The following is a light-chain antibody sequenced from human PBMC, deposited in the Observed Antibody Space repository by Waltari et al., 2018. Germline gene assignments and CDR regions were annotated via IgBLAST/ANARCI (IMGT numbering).Light chain of an antibody. CDR2: GAS. CDR3: QQYNNWSFT. Sequence: EIVMTQSPATLSVSPGERATLPCRASQSVSRNLAWYQQKPGQAPRLLIYGASTMATGFPARFSGSGSGTEFTLTISSLQSEDFAVYYCQQYNNWSFTFGQGTRLEIK. J-gene: IGKJ5*01. CDR1: QSVSRN. V-gene: IGKV3-15*01.